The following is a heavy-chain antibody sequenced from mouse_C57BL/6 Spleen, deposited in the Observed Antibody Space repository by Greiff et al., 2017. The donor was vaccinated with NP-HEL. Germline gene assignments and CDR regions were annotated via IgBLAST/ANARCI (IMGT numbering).Heavy chain of an antibody. CDR1: GYTFTSYG. J-gene: IGHJ2*01. CDR3: ARSDLGGRNYFDY. CDR2: IYPRSGNT. D-gene: IGHD2-10*02. V-gene: IGHV1-81*01. Sequence: QVQLKESGAELARPGASVKLSCKASGYTFTSYGISWVKQRTGQGLEWIGEIYPRSGNTYYNEKFKGKATLTADKSSSTAYMELRSLTSEDSAVYFCARSDLGGRNYFDYWGQGTTLTVSS.